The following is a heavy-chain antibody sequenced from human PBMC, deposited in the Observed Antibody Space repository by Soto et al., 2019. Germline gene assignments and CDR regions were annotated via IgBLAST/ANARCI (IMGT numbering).Heavy chain of an antibody. Sequence: SETLSLTCTVSGGSISSGGYYWSWILQHPGKGLEWIGYIYYSGSTYYNPSLKSRVTISVDTSKNQFSLKLSSVTAADTAVYYCATESTRDSSGYVPDAFDIWGQGTMVTVSS. V-gene: IGHV4-31*03. D-gene: IGHD3-22*01. J-gene: IGHJ3*02. CDR1: GGSISSGGYY. CDR3: ATESTRDSSGYVPDAFDI. CDR2: IYYSGST.